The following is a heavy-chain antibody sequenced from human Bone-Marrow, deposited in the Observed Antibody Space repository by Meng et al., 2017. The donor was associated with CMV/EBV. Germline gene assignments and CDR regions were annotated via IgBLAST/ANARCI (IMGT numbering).Heavy chain of an antibody. CDR1: GGSFSGYY. V-gene: IGHV4-34*01. Sequence: SETLSLTCAVYGGSFSGYYWSWIRQPPGKGLEWIGEINHSGSTNYNPSLKSRVTISVDTSKNQFSLKLSSVTAADTAVYYCARGVDTAMVKREYYFDYWGQGTLVTVSS. CDR3: ARGVDTAMVKREYYFDY. D-gene: IGHD5-18*01. CDR2: INHSGST. J-gene: IGHJ4*02.